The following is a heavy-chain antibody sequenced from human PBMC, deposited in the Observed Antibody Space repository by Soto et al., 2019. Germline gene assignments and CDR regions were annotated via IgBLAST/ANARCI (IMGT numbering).Heavy chain of an antibody. Sequence: ASVKVSCKASGGTFSSYAISWVRQAPGQGLEWMGGIIPIFGTANYAQKFQGRVTITADESTSTAYMELSSLRSEDTAVYYCARVVGATQPSYYYYGMDVWGQGTTVTVSS. V-gene: IGHV1-69*13. D-gene: IGHD1-26*01. CDR1: GGTFSSYA. J-gene: IGHJ6*02. CDR3: ARVVGATQPSYYYYGMDV. CDR2: IIPIFGTA.